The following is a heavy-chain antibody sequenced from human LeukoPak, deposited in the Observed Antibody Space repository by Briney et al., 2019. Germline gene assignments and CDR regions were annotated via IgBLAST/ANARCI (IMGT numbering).Heavy chain of an antibody. CDR3: AKAGSSWYLSSGVNWFDP. D-gene: IGHD6-13*01. CDR1: GFTFSSYA. CDR2: ISGSGGST. V-gene: IGHV3-23*01. Sequence: GGSLRLSCAASGFTFSSYAMSWVRQAPGKGLEWVSAISGSGGSTYYADSVKGRFTISRDNSKNTLYLQMNSLRAEDTAVYYCAKAGSSWYLSSGVNWFDPWGQGTLVTVSS. J-gene: IGHJ5*02.